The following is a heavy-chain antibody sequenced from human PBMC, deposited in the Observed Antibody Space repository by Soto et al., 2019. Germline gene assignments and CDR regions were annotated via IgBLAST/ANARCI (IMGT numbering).Heavy chain of an antibody. Sequence: QVPLVQSGAVVKKPGASVKVSCKGSGYTLTDLSIHWVRQAPGQGLEWMGGFDPEDGETFYAQKFQGRVTMTEDSSTDTSHMELRSLRSEDTAIYYCTKGVGIIRPIIYVDPWRQGTLVTVSS. J-gene: IGHJ5*02. D-gene: IGHD1-26*01. CDR3: TKGVGIIRPIIYVDP. CDR2: FDPEDGET. V-gene: IGHV1-24*01. CDR1: GYTLTDLS.